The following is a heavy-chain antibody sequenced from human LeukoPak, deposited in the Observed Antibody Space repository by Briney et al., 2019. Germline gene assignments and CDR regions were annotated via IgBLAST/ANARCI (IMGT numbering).Heavy chain of an antibody. D-gene: IGHD1-26*01. V-gene: IGHV4-59*12. CDR2: IYHSGAI. CDR1: GDSIRRYY. J-gene: IGHJ4*02. CDR3: AREGIVRTYDH. Sequence: PSETLSLTCTVSGDSIRRYYWGWVRQPPGKRLEWIACIYHSGAIHYNPSIESRATISLDTSKNQFSLRLSSVTAADTAVYYCAREGIVRTYDHWGQGTLVTVSA.